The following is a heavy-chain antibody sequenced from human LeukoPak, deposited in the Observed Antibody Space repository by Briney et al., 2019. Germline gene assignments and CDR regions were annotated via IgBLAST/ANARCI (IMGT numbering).Heavy chain of an antibody. CDR2: ISGSGGST. V-gene: IGHV3-23*01. CDR3: AKEDGSGSYSPPRAPYLDY. Sequence: GGSLRLSCAASGFTFSSYAMSWVRQAPGKGLEWVSAISGSGGSTYYADSVKGRFTISRDNSKNTLYLQMNSLRAEDTAVYYCAKEDGSGSYSPPRAPYLDYWGQGTLVTVSS. D-gene: IGHD3-10*01. J-gene: IGHJ4*02. CDR1: GFTFSSYA.